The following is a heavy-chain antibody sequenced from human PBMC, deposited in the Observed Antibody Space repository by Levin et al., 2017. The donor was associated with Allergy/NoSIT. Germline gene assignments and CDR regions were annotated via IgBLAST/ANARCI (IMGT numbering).Heavy chain of an antibody. CDR1: GGSISSGDW. V-gene: IGHV4-4*02. CDR2: IYHSGIT. D-gene: IGHD2-15*01. CDR3: VKNGPWCLEY. Sequence: SETLSLTCAVSGGSISSGDWWSWVRQPPGKGLEWIGEIYHSGITNYNPSLKSRVTISVDTSKNQFSLKLFSATAADTAVYYCVKNGPWCLEYWGQGTLVTVSS. J-gene: IGHJ4*02.